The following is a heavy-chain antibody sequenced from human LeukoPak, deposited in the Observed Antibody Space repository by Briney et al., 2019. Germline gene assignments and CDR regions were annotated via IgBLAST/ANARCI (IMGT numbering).Heavy chain of an antibody. CDR1: GDSISSYY. V-gene: IGHV4-4*07. CDR2: IHPSGST. Sequence: PSETLSLTCTVSGDSISSYYWSWVRQPAGKGLEWIGRIHPSGSTNYSPSLKSRVTMSLDTSKNQVSLKLNSVSAADTAVYYCAKDLGGSGSNGDYWGQGTLVTVSS. CDR3: AKDLGGSGSNGDY. D-gene: IGHD3-10*01. J-gene: IGHJ4*02.